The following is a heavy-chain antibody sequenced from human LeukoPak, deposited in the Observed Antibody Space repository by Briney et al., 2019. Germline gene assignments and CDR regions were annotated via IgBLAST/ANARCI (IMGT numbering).Heavy chain of an antibody. V-gene: IGHV4-39*01. D-gene: IGHD3-16*01. J-gene: IGHJ1*01. CDR2: IYYSGST. Sequence: KPSETLSLTCTASGDSISGSIYYWGSIRQPPGKGLEWIGSIYYSGSTYYNPSLKSRVTISVDTSKNQFSLKLSSVTAADTAVYYCASPGVVRAYFQHWGQGTLVTVSS. CDR1: GDSISGSIYY. CDR3: ASPGVVRAYFQH.